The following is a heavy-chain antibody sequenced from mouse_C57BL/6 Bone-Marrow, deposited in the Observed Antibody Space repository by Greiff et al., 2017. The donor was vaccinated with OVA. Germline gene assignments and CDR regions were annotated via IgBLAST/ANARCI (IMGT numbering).Heavy chain of an antibody. J-gene: IGHJ4*01. CDR3: AILWVDY. D-gene: IGHD1-1*02. CDR2: INPSSGYT. Sequence: LVESGAELARPGASVKMSCKASGYTFTSYTMHWVKQRPGQGLEWIGYINPSSGYTKYNQKFKDKATLTADKSSSTAYMQLSSLTSEDSAVYYCAILWVDYWGQGTSVTVSS. CDR1: GYTFTSYT. V-gene: IGHV1-4*01.